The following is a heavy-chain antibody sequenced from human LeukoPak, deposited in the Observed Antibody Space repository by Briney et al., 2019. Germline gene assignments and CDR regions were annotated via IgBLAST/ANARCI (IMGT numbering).Heavy chain of an antibody. V-gene: IGHV1-69*13. J-gene: IGHJ4*02. CDR2: IIPIFGTA. Sequence: ASVKVSCKASGGTFSSYAISWVRQAPGQGLEWMGGIIPIFGTANYAQKFQGRVTITADESTSTAYMELSSLRSEDTAVYYCAREGESYDYVWGSYRPNRTFDYWGQGTLVTVSS. CDR1: GGTFSSYA. CDR3: AREGESYDYVWGSYRPNRTFDY. D-gene: IGHD3-16*02.